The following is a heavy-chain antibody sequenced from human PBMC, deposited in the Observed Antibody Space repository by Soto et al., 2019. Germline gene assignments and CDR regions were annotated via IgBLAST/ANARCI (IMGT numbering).Heavy chain of an antibody. Sequence: EVQLVESGGGLVKPGGSLRLSCAASGFTFSSYSMNWVRQAPGKGLEWVSSISSSSSYIYYADSVKGRFTISRDNAKNSLYLQLNSLRAEDTAVYDCARDREVVADTYYYYYGMDVWGQGNTVTVSS. J-gene: IGHJ6*02. CDR1: GFTFSSYS. CDR2: ISSSSSYI. CDR3: ARDREVVADTYYYYYGMDV. D-gene: IGHD2-15*01. V-gene: IGHV3-21*01.